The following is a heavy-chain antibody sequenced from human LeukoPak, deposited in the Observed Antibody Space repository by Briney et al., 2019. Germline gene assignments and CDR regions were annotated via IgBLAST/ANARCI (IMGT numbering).Heavy chain of an antibody. CDR3: ATTEYYDFWSGYVAPLGD. CDR1: GGSISSGSYY. Sequence: PSETLSLTCTVSGGSISSGSYYWSWIRQPAGKGLEWIGRIYTSGSTNYNPSLKSRVTISVDTSKNQFSLKLSSVTAADTAVYYCATTEYYDFWSGYVAPLGDWGQGTLVTVSS. CDR2: IYTSGST. J-gene: IGHJ4*02. D-gene: IGHD3-3*01. V-gene: IGHV4-61*02.